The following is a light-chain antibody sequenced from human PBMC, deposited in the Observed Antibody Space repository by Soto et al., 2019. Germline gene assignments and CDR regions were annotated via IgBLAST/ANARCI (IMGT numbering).Light chain of an antibody. CDR2: KTS. J-gene: IGKJ2*01. CDR3: HQYYSYPFT. V-gene: IGKV1-5*03. Sequence: DIQMTQSPSTLSASVGDSVTITCRATQSFSNYLAWFQQKPGKAPKLMIYKTSSLQSGVPSRFSGSGSGTEFTLIISSLQPGDFATYYCHQYYSYPFTFGQGTKLEIK. CDR1: QSFSNY.